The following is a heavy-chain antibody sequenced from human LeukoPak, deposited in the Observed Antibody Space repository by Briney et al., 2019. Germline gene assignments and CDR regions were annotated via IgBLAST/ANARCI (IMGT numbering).Heavy chain of an antibody. Sequence: SETLSLTCTVSGGSISSYYWSWIRQPPGKGLEWIGYIYYSGSTTYNPSLKSRVTISVDTSKNQFSLNVSSVTAADTAVYYCARGGERNIDWLLFDCWGQGTLVTVSS. CDR3: ARGGERNIDWLLFDC. CDR2: IYYSGST. V-gene: IGHV4-59*01. CDR1: GGSISSYY. J-gene: IGHJ4*02. D-gene: IGHD3-9*01.